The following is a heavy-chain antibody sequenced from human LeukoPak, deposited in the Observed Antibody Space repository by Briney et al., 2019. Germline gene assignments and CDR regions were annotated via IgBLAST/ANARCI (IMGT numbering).Heavy chain of an antibody. J-gene: IGHJ4*02. D-gene: IGHD1-26*01. CDR3: ARQTGATTTGGYYFDH. Sequence: GGSLRLSCAASGFTFSSYWMYWVRQAPGKGLVWVSRINTDGSSTSYADSVKGRFSISRDNAKNTLGLQMNSLRADDTAVYYCARQTGATTTGGYYFDHWGQGTLVTVSS. V-gene: IGHV3-74*01. CDR2: INTDGSST. CDR1: GFTFSSYW.